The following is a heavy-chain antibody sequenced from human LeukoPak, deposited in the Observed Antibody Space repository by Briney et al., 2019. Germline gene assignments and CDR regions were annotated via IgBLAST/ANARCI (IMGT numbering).Heavy chain of an antibody. CDR3: ARDFYPDGFDI. D-gene: IGHD2/OR15-2a*01. CDR2: IYYSGST. V-gene: IGHV4-39*07. CDR1: GGSISSSSYY. J-gene: IGHJ3*02. Sequence: PSETLSLTCTVSGGSISSSSYYWGWIRQPPGKGLEWIGSIYYSGSTYYNPSLKSRVTISVDTSKNQFSLKLSSVTAASTAVYFCARDFYPDGFDIWGPGTMVTVSS.